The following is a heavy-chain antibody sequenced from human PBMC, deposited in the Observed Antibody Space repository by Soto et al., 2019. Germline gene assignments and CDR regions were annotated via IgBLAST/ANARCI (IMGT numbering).Heavy chain of an antibody. CDR2: IYYSGST. CDR1: GGSVSSGSYY. CDR3: WRLAGYCSGGSCYGTYTFDI. D-gene: IGHD2-15*01. J-gene: IGHJ3*02. V-gene: IGHV4-61*01. Sequence: SETLSLTCTVSGGSVSSGSYYWSGIRQPPGKGLERIGYIYYSGSTNYNPSLKSRVTISVDTSKNHFSLILTSVTAADTAVFYFWRLAGYCSGGSCYGTYTFDIWGQGTMVTVSS.